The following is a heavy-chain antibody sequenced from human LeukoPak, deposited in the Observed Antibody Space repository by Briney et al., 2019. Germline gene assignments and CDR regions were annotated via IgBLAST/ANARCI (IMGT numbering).Heavy chain of an antibody. D-gene: IGHD1-26*01. J-gene: IGHJ4*02. CDR3: ARQEGGIVGPY. CDR2: IYTGGST. V-gene: IGHV4-4*07. Sequence: SETLSLTCTVSGGSINSYYWTWIRQPAGKGLEWIGRIYTGGSTNYNPSLESRVTMSVDTSKNRFSLKLNSVTAADTAVYYCARQEGGIVGPYWGQGTLVTVSS. CDR1: GGSINSYY.